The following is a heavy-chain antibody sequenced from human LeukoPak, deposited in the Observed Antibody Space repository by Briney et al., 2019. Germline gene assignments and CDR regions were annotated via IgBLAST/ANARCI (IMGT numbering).Heavy chain of an antibody. V-gene: IGHV3-30*04. J-gene: IGHJ4*02. CDR2: ISYDGSNK. CDR3: AKRGAEVGVTVAPGDY. D-gene: IGHD3-16*02. Sequence: PGRSLRLSCAASGFTFSSYAMHWVRQAPGKGLEWVAVISYDGSNKYYADSVKGRFTISRDNSKNTLYLQMNSLRAEDTAVYYCAKRGAEVGVTVAPGDYWGQGTLVTVSS. CDR1: GFTFSSYA.